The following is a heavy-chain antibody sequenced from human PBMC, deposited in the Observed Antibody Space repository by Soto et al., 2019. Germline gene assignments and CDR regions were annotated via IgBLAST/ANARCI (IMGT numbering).Heavy chain of an antibody. CDR3: ARDLGYSSSWPLHYYYYGMDV. Sequence: EVQLLESGGGLVQPGGSLRLSCAASGFTFSSYAMSWVRQAPGKGLEWVSAISGSGGSTYYADSVKGRFTISRDNSKNSLYLQMNSLRAEDTAVYYCARDLGYSSSWPLHYYYYGMDVWGQGTTVTVSS. D-gene: IGHD6-13*01. V-gene: IGHV3-23*01. J-gene: IGHJ6*02. CDR1: GFTFSSYA. CDR2: ISGSGGST.